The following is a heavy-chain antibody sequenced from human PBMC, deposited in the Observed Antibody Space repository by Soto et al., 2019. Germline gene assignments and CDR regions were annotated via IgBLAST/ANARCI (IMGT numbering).Heavy chain of an antibody. D-gene: IGHD3-9*01. Sequence: QVQLQESGPGLVKPSETLSLTCTVSDGSISGYYWSWIRQPPGKGLEWIGYIYSGGSTNYNPSLKSRVTISVDTSKNQFSLKLNSVTAADTAMYYCARVHYDILTGYMYYFDYWGQGTLVTVSS. J-gene: IGHJ4*02. CDR1: DGSISGYY. CDR3: ARVHYDILTGYMYYFDY. V-gene: IGHV4-59*01. CDR2: IYSGGST.